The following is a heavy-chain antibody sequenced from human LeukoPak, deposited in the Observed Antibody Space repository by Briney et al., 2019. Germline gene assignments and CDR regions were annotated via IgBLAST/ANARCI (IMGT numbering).Heavy chain of an antibody. CDR1: GFTFSTYW. CDR2: INSDGSST. J-gene: IGHJ4*02. D-gene: IGHD3-22*01. V-gene: IGHV3-74*01. Sequence: GGSLRLSCAASGFTFSTYWMHWVRQAPGKGLVWVSCINSDGSSTRYADSVKGRFTISRDNAKNTLYLQMNSLRAEDTAVYYCARIYYDSSGYRLFDYWGQGTLVTVSS. CDR3: ARIYYDSSGYRLFDY.